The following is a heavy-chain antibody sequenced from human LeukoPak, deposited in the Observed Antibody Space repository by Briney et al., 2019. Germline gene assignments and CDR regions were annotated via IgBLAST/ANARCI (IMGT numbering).Heavy chain of an antibody. Sequence: ASVKVSCKASGYTFTSYDINWVRQATGQGLEWMGWMNPNSGNTGYAQKFQGRVTMTRNTSISTAYMELSSLRSEDTAVYYCARVGGRYDILTGYYLGYWGQGTLVTVSS. CDR3: ARVGGRYDILTGYYLGY. CDR2: MNPNSGNT. V-gene: IGHV1-8*01. CDR1: GYTFTSYD. J-gene: IGHJ4*02. D-gene: IGHD3-9*01.